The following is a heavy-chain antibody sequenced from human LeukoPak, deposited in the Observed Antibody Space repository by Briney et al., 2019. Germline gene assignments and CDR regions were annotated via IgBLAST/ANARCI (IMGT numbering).Heavy chain of an antibody. CDR2: INHSGST. CDR3: ARVLSSGWYGGAFDI. J-gene: IGHJ3*02. D-gene: IGHD6-19*01. CDR1: GGSFSGYY. V-gene: IGHV4-34*01. Sequence: SETLSLTCAVYGGSFSGYYWSWIRQPPGKGLEWIGEINHSGSTNYNPSLKSRVTISVDTSKNQFSLKLSSVTAADTAVYYCARVLSSGWYGGAFDIWGQGTMVTVSS.